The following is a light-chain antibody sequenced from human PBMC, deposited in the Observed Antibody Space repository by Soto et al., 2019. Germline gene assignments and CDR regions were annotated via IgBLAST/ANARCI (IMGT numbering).Light chain of an antibody. CDR3: QQRSNWWT. CDR1: QSVSSY. J-gene: IGKJ1*01. Sequence: EIAVTQSPATLSLSPGERATLSCRASQSVSSYLAWYQQKPGKAPRLLIYDASNRATGIPARFSGSGSGTDFTLTISSLEPEDFAVYYCQQRSNWWTFGQGTKVEI. V-gene: IGKV3-11*01. CDR2: DAS.